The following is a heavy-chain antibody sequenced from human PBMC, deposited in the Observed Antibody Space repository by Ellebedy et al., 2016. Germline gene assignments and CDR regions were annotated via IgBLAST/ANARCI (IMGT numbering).Heavy chain of an antibody. Sequence: GESLKISCAASGFTFSDYYMSWIRQAPGKGLEWVSYISSSGSTIYYADSVKGRFTISRDNAKNSLYLQMNSLRAEDTALYYCAKASSGYSYGFSAFDIWGQGTMVTVSS. V-gene: IGHV3-11*01. D-gene: IGHD5-18*01. CDR3: AKASSGYSYGFSAFDI. CDR2: ISSSGSTI. J-gene: IGHJ3*02. CDR1: GFTFSDYY.